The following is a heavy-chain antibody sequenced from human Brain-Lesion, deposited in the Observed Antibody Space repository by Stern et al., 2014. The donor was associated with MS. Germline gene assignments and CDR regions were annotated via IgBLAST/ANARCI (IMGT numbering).Heavy chain of an antibody. V-gene: IGHV4-39*01. CDR2: IYYSGFT. CDR3: ARHDSVPRPSQLYSARDRGPGYFDY. D-gene: IGHD1-26*01. J-gene: IGHJ4*02. Sequence: VQLVESGPGLVKPSETLSLTCTVSGGSIRSSTYYWAWIRPPPGKGLEWIGNIYYSGFTYSNPSLKSRVPISVDMSKNQFSLKLSSVTAADPAIYYCARHDSVPRPSQLYSARDRGPGYFDYWGQGTLVTVSS. CDR1: GGSIRSSTYY.